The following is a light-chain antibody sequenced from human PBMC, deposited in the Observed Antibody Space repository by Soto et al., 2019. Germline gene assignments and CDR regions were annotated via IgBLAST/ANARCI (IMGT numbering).Light chain of an antibody. CDR2: GAS. CDR3: QQYGISPGT. V-gene: IGKV3-20*01. J-gene: IGKJ1*01. Sequence: EIVLTQSPGTLSLSPGERATLSCRASQSVSSSYLAWYQQKPGQAPRLLIYGASSRATGIPDRFSGSGSVTDFTRTISRLEPEDFVEYYGQQYGISPGTFGQGTKVEIK. CDR1: QSVSSSY.